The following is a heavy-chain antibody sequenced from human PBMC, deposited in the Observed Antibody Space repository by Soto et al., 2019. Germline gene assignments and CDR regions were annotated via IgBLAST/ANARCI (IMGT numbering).Heavy chain of an antibody. D-gene: IGHD2-2*01. V-gene: IGHV3-74*01. CDR2: INSDGSST. CDR1: GFTFSSYW. J-gene: IGHJ4*02. CDR3: ARGGYCSSTSCPNRPFDY. Sequence: EVQLVESGGGLVQPGGSLRLSCAASGFTFSSYWMHWVRQAPGKGLVWVSRINSDGSSTSYADSVKGRFTISRDNAKNALYLQMTCLRAEDTAVYYCARGGYCSSTSCPNRPFDYWGQGTLVTVSS.